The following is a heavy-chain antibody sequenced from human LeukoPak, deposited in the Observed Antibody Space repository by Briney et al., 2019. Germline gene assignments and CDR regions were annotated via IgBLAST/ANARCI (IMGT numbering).Heavy chain of an antibody. J-gene: IGHJ4*02. Sequence: GGSLRLSCAASGFTFSSYGMHWVRQAPGKGLEWVAVISYDGSNKYYAGSVKGRFTISRDNSKNTLYLQMNSLRAEDTAVYYCAKEVVAAAGPIDYWGQGTLVTVSS. D-gene: IGHD6-13*01. CDR3: AKEVVAAAGPIDY. CDR1: GFTFSSYG. V-gene: IGHV3-30*18. CDR2: ISYDGSNK.